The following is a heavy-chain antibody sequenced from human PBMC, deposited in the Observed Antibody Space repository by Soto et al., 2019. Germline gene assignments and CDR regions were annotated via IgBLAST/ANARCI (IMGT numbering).Heavy chain of an antibody. J-gene: IGHJ6*04. Sequence: PSETLSLTCTVSGGSISSYYWSWIRQPPGKGLEWIGYIYYSGSTNYNPSLKSRVTISVDTAKNQFSLKLSSVTAADTDVYYCARDRRDSYGFMDVWGKGTTVTVPQ. CDR1: GGSISSYY. CDR3: ARDRRDSYGFMDV. V-gene: IGHV4-59*01. D-gene: IGHD5-18*01. CDR2: IYYSGST.